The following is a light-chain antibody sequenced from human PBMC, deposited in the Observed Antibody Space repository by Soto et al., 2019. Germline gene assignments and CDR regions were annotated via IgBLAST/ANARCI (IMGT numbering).Light chain of an antibody. CDR3: MQALQTPWT. V-gene: IGKV2-28*01. J-gene: IGKJ2*02. Sequence: DILMTQSPLSLPVTPGEPASISCRSSQSLLHSNGYSYLDWYLQKPGQSPQLLIDLGSNRASGVPGRFSGSGSGTDFTLKISSVEAEDVGVYYCMQALQTPWTFGQGTKLESK. CDR1: QSLLHSNGYSY. CDR2: LGS.